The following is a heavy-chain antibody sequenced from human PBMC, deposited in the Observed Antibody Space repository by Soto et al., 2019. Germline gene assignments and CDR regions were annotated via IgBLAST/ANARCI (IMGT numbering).Heavy chain of an antibody. D-gene: IGHD2-15*01. Sequence: QVQLVQSGGEVKKPGASVKISCKASGDTFTSYYMHWVRQAPGQGLEWMGIINPSGDTSYAQKFQGRVTMTRDTSTSTVYMELSSMRSEDTAVYYCAWVYCSGGGCYGIDYWGQGTLVTVSS. CDR1: GDTFTSYY. CDR3: AWVYCSGGGCYGIDY. V-gene: IGHV1-46*01. J-gene: IGHJ4*02. CDR2: INPSGDT.